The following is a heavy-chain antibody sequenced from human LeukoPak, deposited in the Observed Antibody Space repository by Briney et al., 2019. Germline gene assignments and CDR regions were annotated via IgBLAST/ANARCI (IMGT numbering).Heavy chain of an antibody. J-gene: IGHJ4*02. D-gene: IGHD2-21*02. Sequence: GGSLRLSCAASGFTFSSYEMNWVRQAPGKGLAWISYISSSGSTMYYADSVKGRFTISRDNAKNSLYLQMNSLRAEDTAVYYCARRDHFDYWGQGTLVTVSS. CDR1: GFTFSSYE. CDR3: ARRDHFDY. V-gene: IGHV3-48*03. CDR2: ISSSGSTM.